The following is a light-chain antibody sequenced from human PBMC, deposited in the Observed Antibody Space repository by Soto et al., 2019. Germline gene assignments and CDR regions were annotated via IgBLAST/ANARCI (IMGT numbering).Light chain of an antibody. CDR3: QDYNSAPYT. J-gene: IGKJ2*01. V-gene: IGKV1-27*01. Sequence: DIQMTQSPSSLSASVGDRVTITCRASQDISNHLAWYQQKPGEVPKLLIYAASTLHSGVPSRFSGSGSEADFTLTISSLQTDDVEAYYCQDYNSAPYTFGQGTKLEIK. CDR1: QDISNH. CDR2: AAS.